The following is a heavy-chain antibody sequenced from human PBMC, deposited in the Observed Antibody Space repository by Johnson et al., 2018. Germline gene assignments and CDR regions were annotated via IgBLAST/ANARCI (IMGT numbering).Heavy chain of an antibody. CDR3: ARDSRDSSGYGYYYYMDV. J-gene: IGHJ6*03. D-gene: IGHD3-22*01. CDR2: ISSSSSYI. CDR1: GFTFSSYS. V-gene: IGHV3-21*01. Sequence: VQLVESGGGLVKPGGSLRLSCAASGFTFSSYSMNWVRQAPGKGLEWVSSISSSSSYIYYADSVKGRFTISRDNAKNSLYLQMNSLGAEDTAVYYCARDSRDSSGYGYYYYMDVWGKGTTVTVSS.